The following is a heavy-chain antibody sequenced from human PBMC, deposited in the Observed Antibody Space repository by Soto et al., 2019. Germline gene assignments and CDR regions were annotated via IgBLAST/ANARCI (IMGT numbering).Heavy chain of an antibody. J-gene: IGHJ6*03. CDR3: TTLSYLSTNSYFYYMDV. D-gene: IGHD3-10*01. Sequence: QVQLVQSGAEVKKPGASVKVSCKASGYIFTSYEIDWVRQATGQGLEWMGWMNPNSGKAGYAQKFQGRVTMTRDTSIGTDYMELSSLQSEDTGVYYCTTLSYLSTNSYFYYMDVWGEGTTVTVSS. CDR1: GYIFTSYE. CDR2: MNPNSGKA. V-gene: IGHV1-8*01.